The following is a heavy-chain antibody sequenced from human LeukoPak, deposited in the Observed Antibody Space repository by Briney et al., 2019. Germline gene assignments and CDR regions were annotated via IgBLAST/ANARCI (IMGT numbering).Heavy chain of an antibody. D-gene: IGHD2-2*01. CDR2: INHSGST. V-gene: IGHV4-34*01. Sequence: SETLSLTCAVYGGSFSGYYWSWIRQPPGKGLEWIGEINHSGSTNYNPSLKSRVTITVDTSKNQFSLKLSSVTAADTAVYYCARAGIVVVPAARGRDYYYYGMDVWGKGTTVTVSS. CDR1: GGSFSGYY. CDR3: ARAGIVVVPAARGRDYYYYGMDV. J-gene: IGHJ6*04.